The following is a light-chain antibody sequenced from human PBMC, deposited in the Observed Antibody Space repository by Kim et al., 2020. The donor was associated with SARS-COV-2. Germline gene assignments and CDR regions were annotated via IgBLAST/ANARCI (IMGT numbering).Light chain of an antibody. CDR3: SSYTSSSPLGV. CDR2: EVS. Sequence: QSVTISYTGTSSDVGSYNRVSWYQQPPGTAPKLLIYEVSHRPSGVPDRFSGSKSGNTASLTISGLQAEDEADYYCSSYTSSSPLGVFGTGTKVTVL. CDR1: SSDVGSYNR. J-gene: IGLJ1*01. V-gene: IGLV2-18*02.